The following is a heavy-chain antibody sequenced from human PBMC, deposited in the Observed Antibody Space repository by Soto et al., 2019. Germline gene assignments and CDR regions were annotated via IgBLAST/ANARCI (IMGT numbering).Heavy chain of an antibody. D-gene: IGHD2-2*03. CDR1: GGSISSGGYS. CDR2: IYRSGST. CDR3: ARGRVDIVVVPAAVFFDY. Sequence: SETLSLTCAVSGGSISSGGYSWSWIRQPPGKGLEWIGYIYRSGSTYYNPSLKSRVTISVDRSKNQFSLKLSSVTAADTAVYYCARGRVDIVVVPAAVFFDYWGQGTLVTVSS. J-gene: IGHJ4*02. V-gene: IGHV4-30-2*01.